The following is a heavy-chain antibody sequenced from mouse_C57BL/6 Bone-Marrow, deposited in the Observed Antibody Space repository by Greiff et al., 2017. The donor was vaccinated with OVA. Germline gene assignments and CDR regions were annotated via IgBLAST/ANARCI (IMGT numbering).Heavy chain of an antibody. CDR1: GFTFSDFY. CDR2: SRNKANDYTT. V-gene: IGHV7-1*01. CDR3: ARDAGYDYYAMDY. J-gene: IGHJ4*01. D-gene: IGHD1-2*01. Sequence: EVNVVESGGGLVQSGRSLRLSCATSGFTFSDFYMEWVRQAPGKGLEWIAASRNKANDYTTEYSASVKGRFIVSRDTSQSILYLQMNALRAEDTAIYYCARDAGYDYYAMDYWGQGTSVTVSS.